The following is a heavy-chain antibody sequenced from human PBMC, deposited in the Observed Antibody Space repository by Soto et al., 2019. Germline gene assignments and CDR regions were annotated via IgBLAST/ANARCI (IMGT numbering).Heavy chain of an antibody. Sequence: PGGSLRLSCAASGFTFSSYAMHWVRQAPGKGLEWVAVISYDGSNKYYADSVKGRFTISRDNSKNTLYLKMNSLRAEDTAVYYCARAFKLAGPNFDYWGQGTLVTVSS. CDR3: ARAFKLAGPNFDY. CDR1: GFTFSSYA. V-gene: IGHV3-30-3*01. CDR2: ISYDGSNK. J-gene: IGHJ4*02. D-gene: IGHD6-19*01.